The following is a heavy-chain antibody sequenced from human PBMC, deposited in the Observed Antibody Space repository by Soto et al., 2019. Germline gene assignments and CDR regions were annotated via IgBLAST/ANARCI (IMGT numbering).Heavy chain of an antibody. J-gene: IGHJ6*03. CDR1: GFNFRSYT. D-gene: IGHD2-15*01. Sequence: GGSLRLSCAASGFNFRSYTMIWVRQAPGKGLEWVSSISSGSNPIYYADSVKGRFTISGDNAKNELYLQMNSLRAEDTAVYYCATPFYCSGGSCYSIDYYYYYMDVWGKGTTVTVSS. CDR2: ISSGSNPI. CDR3: ATPFYCSGGSCYSIDYYYYYMDV. V-gene: IGHV3-21*01.